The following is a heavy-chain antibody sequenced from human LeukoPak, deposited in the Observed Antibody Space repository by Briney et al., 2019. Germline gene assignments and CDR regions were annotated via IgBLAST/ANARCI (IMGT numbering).Heavy chain of an antibody. Sequence: GARVRVSCKPSGYTLTSYGISWVRAAPGRGRECVGWISAFNGNTNYAQKPQGRVTRTTDSSTSTAYMELRSLRSDDTAVYYCARATDYYDSSGYPFDPWGQGTLVTVSS. CDR2: ISAFNGNT. CDR1: GYTLTSYG. D-gene: IGHD3-22*01. J-gene: IGHJ5*02. V-gene: IGHV1-18*01. CDR3: ARATDYYDSSGYPFDP.